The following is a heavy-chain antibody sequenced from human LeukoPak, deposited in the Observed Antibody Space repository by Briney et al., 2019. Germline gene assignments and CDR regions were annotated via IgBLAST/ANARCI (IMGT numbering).Heavy chain of an antibody. CDR3: ARQYYDFWSGYVDYFDY. D-gene: IGHD3-3*01. V-gene: IGHV3-21*01. J-gene: IGHJ4*02. CDR1: GFTFSSYW. CDR2: ISSSSSYI. Sequence: GGSLRLSCAASGFTFSSYWMSWVRQAPGKGLEWVSSISSSSSYIYYADSVKGRFTISRDNAKNSLYLQMNSLRAEDTAVYYCARQYYDFWSGYVDYFDYWGQGTLVTVSS.